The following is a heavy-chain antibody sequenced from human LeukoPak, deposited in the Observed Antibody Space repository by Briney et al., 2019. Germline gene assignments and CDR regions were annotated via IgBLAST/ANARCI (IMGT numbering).Heavy chain of an antibody. CDR1: GFTFSSYW. D-gene: IGHD3-22*01. CDR2: ISGSGDST. Sequence: GGSLRLSCAASGFTFSSYWMHWVRQAPGKGLVWVSSISGSGDSTEYADSVKGRFTISRDNSKNTLYLQMNSLRAEDTAVYYCAKDWSSGSLKAYYYYYYYMDVWGKGTTVTVSS. J-gene: IGHJ6*03. CDR3: AKDWSSGSLKAYYYYYYYMDV. V-gene: IGHV3-NL1*01.